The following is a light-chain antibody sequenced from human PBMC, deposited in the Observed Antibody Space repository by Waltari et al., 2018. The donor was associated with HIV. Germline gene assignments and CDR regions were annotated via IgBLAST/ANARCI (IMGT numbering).Light chain of an antibody. CDR3: QQYNDWPLT. CDR1: QTVGNNY. Sequence: DIVLTQSPGTLSLSPGERASLSCRASQTVGNNYVAWFQQKPGQAPRLLIYDAYMRATGIPDRFSGSGSGTDFTLTISSLEPEDFAVYYCQQYNDWPLTFGQGTRLEIK. J-gene: IGKJ5*01. CDR2: DAY. V-gene: IGKV3D-20*02.